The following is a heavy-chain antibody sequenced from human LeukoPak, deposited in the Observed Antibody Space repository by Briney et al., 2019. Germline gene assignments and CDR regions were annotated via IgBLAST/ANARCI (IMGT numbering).Heavy chain of an antibody. D-gene: IGHD6-19*01. V-gene: IGHV3-30*04. CDR3: ARDEVAVAGSLMATIDY. CDR1: GFTFSSYA. CDR2: ISYDGSNK. J-gene: IGHJ4*02. Sequence: PGRSLRPSCAASGFTFSSYAMHWVREAPGNGLEWVAVISYDGSNKYYADSVKGRFTISRDNSKNTLYLQMNSLRAEDTAVYYCARDEVAVAGSLMATIDYWGQGTLVTVSS.